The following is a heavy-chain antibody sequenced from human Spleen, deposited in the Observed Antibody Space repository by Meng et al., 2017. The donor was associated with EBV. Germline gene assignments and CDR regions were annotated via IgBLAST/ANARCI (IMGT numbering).Heavy chain of an antibody. Sequence: VQLQESAPGLVKPSQTLSLTCSVSGGSISSGTYYWSWIRQPPGRGLEWIGYIYHNGDTYYSPSLQSRLTISVDTSKNQFSLKMSSVTAADTAVYFCASGSGGNFDFWGQGTLVTVSS. V-gene: IGHV4-30-4*01. CDR3: ASGSGGNFDF. D-gene: IGHD3-16*01. J-gene: IGHJ4*02. CDR2: IYHNGDT. CDR1: GGSISSGTYY.